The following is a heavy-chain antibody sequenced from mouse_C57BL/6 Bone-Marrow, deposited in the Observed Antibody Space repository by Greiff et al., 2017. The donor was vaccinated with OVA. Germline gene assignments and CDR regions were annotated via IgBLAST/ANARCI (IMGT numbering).Heavy chain of an antibody. V-gene: IGHV5-12*01. CDR3: ASTSIPY. CDR2: ISNGGGST. CDR1: GFTFSDYY. D-gene: IGHD2-3*01. J-gene: IGHJ4*01. Sequence: EVKVEESGGGLVQPGGSLKLSCAASGFTFSDYYMYWVRQTPEKRLEWVAYISNGGGSTYYPDTVKGRFTISRDNAKNTLYLQMSRLKSEDTAMYYCASTSIPYWGQGTSVTVSS.